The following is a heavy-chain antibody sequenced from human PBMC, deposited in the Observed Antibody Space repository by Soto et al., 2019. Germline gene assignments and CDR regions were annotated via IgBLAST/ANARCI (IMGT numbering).Heavy chain of an antibody. CDR2: IGPNPANT. CDR1: GFPFSATG. J-gene: IGHJ4*02. D-gene: IGHD2-2*01. V-gene: IGHV3-23*01. Sequence: EVQLLESGGGLVQPGGSLRLSCAASGFPFSATGMLWVRQPPGGGLEWVSAIGPNPANTNYADSVKGRFTISRDNSKSTVRLQMANLRAEDTALYYCTSARYCSRDACPAAEWGQGTLITVSS. CDR3: TSARYCSRDACPAAE.